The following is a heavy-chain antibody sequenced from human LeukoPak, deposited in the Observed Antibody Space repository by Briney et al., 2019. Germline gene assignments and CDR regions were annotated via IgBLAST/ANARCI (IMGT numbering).Heavy chain of an antibody. CDR2: ISRNGTNI. D-gene: IGHD3-3*01. J-gene: IGHJ4*02. Sequence: GGSLRLSCVASGFTFSEYTMTWVRQAPGKGAEWISSISRNGTNINCADYVKGRFTISRDNAKNSLFLQMTSLRVEDTAVYYCSREGRDFWSGYHPSHYFDYWGQGTLVTVSS. CDR3: SREGRDFWSGYHPSHYFDY. V-gene: IGHV3-48*01. CDR1: GFTFSEYT.